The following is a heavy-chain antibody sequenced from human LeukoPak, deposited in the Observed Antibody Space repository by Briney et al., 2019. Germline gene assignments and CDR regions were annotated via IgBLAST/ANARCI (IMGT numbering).Heavy chain of an antibody. V-gene: IGHV1-46*01. D-gene: IGHD3-3*01. CDR1: GYTFTSYY. CDR2: INPSGGST. Sequence: PEASVKVSCKASGYTFTSYYMHWVRQAPGQGLEWMGIINPSGGSTNYAQKFQGRVTITADESTSTAYMELSSLRSEDTAVYYCARVAFGVVIHDAFDIWGQGTMVTVSS. CDR3: ARVAFGVVIHDAFDI. J-gene: IGHJ3*02.